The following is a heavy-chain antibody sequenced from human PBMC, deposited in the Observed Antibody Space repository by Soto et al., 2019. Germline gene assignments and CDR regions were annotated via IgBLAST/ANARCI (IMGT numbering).Heavy chain of an antibody. D-gene: IGHD6-13*01. CDR1: GYTFTGYY. CDR2: INPNSGGT. V-gene: IGHV1-2*04. J-gene: IGHJ5*02. Sequence: ASVKVSCKASGYTFTGYYMHWVRQAPGQGLEWMGWINPNSGGTNYAQKFQGWVTMTRDTSISTAYMELSRLRSDDTAVYYCARDRGYSSSWYWFDPWGHGTLVTVSS. CDR3: ARDRGYSSSWYWFDP.